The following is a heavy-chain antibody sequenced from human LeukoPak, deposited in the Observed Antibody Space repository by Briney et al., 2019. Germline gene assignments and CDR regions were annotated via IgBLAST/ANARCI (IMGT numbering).Heavy chain of an antibody. J-gene: IGHJ6*03. CDR3: ARVSYGDYYYYYMGV. CDR2: ISSSSSYI. Sequence: AGGSLRLSCAASGFTFSSYSMNWVRQAPGKGLEWVSSISSSSSYIYYADSVKGRFTISRDNAKNSLYLQMNSLRAEDTAVYYCARVSYGDYYYYYMGVWGKGTTVTVSS. CDR1: GFTFSSYS. D-gene: IGHD4-17*01. V-gene: IGHV3-21*01.